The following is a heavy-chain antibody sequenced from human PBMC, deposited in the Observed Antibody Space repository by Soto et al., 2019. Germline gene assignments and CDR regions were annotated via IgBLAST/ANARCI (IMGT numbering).Heavy chain of an antibody. CDR3: AKDRGWTYYFDY. J-gene: IGHJ4*02. Sequence: GGSLRLSCATSGFPFRNYAMSWVRQTPGKGLEWVSAIDGSGDSTYYADSVKGRFTISRDNSGNTLYLQMDSLRAEDTAVYFCAKDRGWTYYFDYWGQGALVTVS. V-gene: IGHV3-23*01. CDR2: IDGSGDST. CDR1: GFPFRNYA. D-gene: IGHD6-19*01.